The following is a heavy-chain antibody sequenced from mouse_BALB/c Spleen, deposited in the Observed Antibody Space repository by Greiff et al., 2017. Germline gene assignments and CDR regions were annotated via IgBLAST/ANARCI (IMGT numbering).Heavy chain of an antibody. D-gene: IGHD1-1*01. CDR1: GFTFTDYY. J-gene: IGHJ4*01. CDR3: ARDSYYYAMDY. Sequence: EVQRVESGGGLVQPGGSLRLSCATSGFTFTDYYMSWVRQPPGKALEWLGFIRNKANGYTTEYSASVKGRFTISRDNSQSILYLQMNTLRAEDSATYYCARDSYYYAMDYWGQGTSVTVSS. V-gene: IGHV7-3*02. CDR2: IRNKANGYTT.